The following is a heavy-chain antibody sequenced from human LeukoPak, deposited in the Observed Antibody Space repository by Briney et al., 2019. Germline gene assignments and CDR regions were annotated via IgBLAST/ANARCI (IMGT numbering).Heavy chain of an antibody. D-gene: IGHD1-26*01. V-gene: IGHV4-30-4*01. J-gene: IGHJ5*02. Sequence: SQTLSLTCTVSGGSISSGDYYWRWLRQPPGKGLEWIGYIYYSGSTYYNPSLKSRVTISVDTSKNQFSPKLSSVTAADTAVYYCARDRGSYTGWFDPWGQGTLVTVSS. CDR1: GGSISSGDYY. CDR2: IYYSGST. CDR3: ARDRGSYTGWFDP.